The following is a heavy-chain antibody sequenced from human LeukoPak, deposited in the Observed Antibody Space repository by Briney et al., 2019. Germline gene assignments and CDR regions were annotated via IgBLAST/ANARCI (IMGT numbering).Heavy chain of an antibody. V-gene: IGHV4-34*01. CDR1: GGSFSGYY. CDR3: ARGRAPTRTYGDYRY. CDR2: INHSGST. J-gene: IGHJ4*02. D-gene: IGHD4-17*01. Sequence: PSETLSLTCAVYGGSFSGYYWSWIRQPPGKGLEWMGEINHSGSTNYNPSLKSRVTISVDTSKNQFSLKLSSVTAADTAVYYCARGRAPTRTYGDYRYWGQGTLVTVSS.